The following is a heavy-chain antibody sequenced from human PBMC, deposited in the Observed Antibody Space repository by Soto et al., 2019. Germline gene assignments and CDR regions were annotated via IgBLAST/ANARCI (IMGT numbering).Heavy chain of an antibody. V-gene: IGHV2-5*02. J-gene: IGHJ6*02. D-gene: IGHD3-10*01. CDR2: IYWDDDE. CDR3: VRNWRYYGGDYYYGMDA. CDR1: GFSLNTGGVG. Sequence: ITLKESGPTLVKPTQTLTLTCTFSGFSLNTGGVGVGWVRQPRGKAMEWLALIYWDDDERYRPSLRSRLNITKDTIYNQVVLTMTTMDPEDTATYYCVRNWRYYGGDYYYGMDAWGQGTTVTVSS.